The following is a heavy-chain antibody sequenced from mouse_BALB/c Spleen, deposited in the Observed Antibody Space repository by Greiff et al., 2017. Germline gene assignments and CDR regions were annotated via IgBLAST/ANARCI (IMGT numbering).Heavy chain of an antibody. CDR3: ASRYYYGSSYYFDY. CDR1: GYSITSDYA. Sequence: EVKLMESGPGLVKPSQSLSLTCTVTGYSITSDYAWNWIRQFPGNKLEWMGYISYSGSTSYNPSLKSRISITRDTSKNQFFLQLNSVTTEDTATYYCASRYYYGSSYYFDYWGQGTTLTVSS. J-gene: IGHJ2*01. V-gene: IGHV3-2*02. D-gene: IGHD1-1*01. CDR2: ISYSGST.